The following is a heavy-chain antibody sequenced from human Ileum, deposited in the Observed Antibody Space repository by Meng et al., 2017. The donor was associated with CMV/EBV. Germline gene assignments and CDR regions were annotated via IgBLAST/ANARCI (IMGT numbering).Heavy chain of an antibody. J-gene: IGHJ5*02. D-gene: IGHD3-10*01. CDR1: YTFTGYY. V-gene: IGHV1-2*02. CDR3: AASITMVRGVIKNWFDP. CDR2: INPNSGGT. Sequence: YTFTGYYMHWVRQAPGQGLEWMGWINPNSGGTNDAQKFQGRVTMTRDTSISTAYMELSRLRSDDTAVYYCAASITMVRGVIKNWFDPWGQGTLVTVSS.